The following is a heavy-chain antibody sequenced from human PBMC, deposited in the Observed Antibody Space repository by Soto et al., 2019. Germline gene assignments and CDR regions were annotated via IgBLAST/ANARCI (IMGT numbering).Heavy chain of an antibody. J-gene: IGHJ4*02. V-gene: IGHV3-74*01. CDR2: IKRDGSTT. CDR1: RFTISNIW. CDR3: ASGLIMGTNY. D-gene: IGHD2-8*01. Sequence: PAGSLRLSCAASRFTISNIWIHWFRQVPGKGLVSVSRIKRDGSTTDYADSVKGRFTVSRDNAKNTLYLQMNSLRAEDTAVYYCASGLIMGTNYWGPGTLVTVSS.